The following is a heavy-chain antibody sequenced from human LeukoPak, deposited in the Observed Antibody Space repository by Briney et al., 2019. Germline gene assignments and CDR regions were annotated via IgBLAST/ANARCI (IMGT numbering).Heavy chain of an antibody. V-gene: IGHV3-64*01. D-gene: IGHD3-10*01. CDR2: ISNNGGTT. CDR1: GFTFSSYA. Sequence: GGSLRLPCAASGFTFSSYAMHWVRQAPGKGLEYVSAISNNGGTTYYANSVRGRFTISRDNSKNTLYLQMGSLRAEDKAVYYCARVNGSGSYYDYWGQGTLVTVSS. J-gene: IGHJ4*02. CDR3: ARVNGSGSYYDY.